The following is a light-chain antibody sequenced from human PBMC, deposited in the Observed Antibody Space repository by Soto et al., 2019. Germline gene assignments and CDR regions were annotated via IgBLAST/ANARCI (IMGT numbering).Light chain of an antibody. J-gene: IGKJ4*01. CDR3: QQSNNWPPVT. V-gene: IGKV3-15*01. Sequence: EIVMTQSPATLSVSPGERATLSCRASQSLSSNLAWYQQKPGQAPRLLIFGASTRATGVPGRFSGSGSGTELTLTISSLQSEDSAVYSCQQSNNWPPVTFGGGNKVEIK. CDR2: GAS. CDR1: QSLSSN.